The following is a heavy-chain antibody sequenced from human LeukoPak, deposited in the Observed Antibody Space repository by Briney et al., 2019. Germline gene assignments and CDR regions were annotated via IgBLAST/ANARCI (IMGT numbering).Heavy chain of an antibody. V-gene: IGHV4-39*07. Sequence: PSETLSLTCTVSGDSISSTSNYWAWIRQPPGKGLEWIGSIYYSGSTYYNPSLKSRVTISVDTSKNQFSLKLSSVTAADTAVYYCASLIAAAEWGQGTLVTVSS. CDR1: GDSISSTSNY. CDR2: IYYSGST. D-gene: IGHD6-13*01. CDR3: ASLIAAAE. J-gene: IGHJ4*02.